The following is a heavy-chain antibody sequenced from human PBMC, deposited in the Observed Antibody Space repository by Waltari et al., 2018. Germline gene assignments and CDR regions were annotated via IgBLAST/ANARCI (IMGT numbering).Heavy chain of an antibody. Sequence: EVQLVESGGGLVQPGGSFRLSCVDCGCAFRSYAMSWVRQAPGRGLGWVSSISGSDSRTNYADSAKGRFTISRDNVKNTLFLQMNSLRADDAAVYYCAKDLGGFSGSHWYFDLWGRGTLVTVSS. CDR3: AKDLGGFSGSHWYFDL. CDR1: GCAFRSYA. D-gene: IGHD5-12*01. V-gene: IGHV3-23*04. J-gene: IGHJ2*01. CDR2: ISGSDSRT.